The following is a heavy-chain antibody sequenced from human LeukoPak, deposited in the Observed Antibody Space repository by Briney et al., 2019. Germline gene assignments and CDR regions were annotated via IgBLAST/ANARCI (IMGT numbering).Heavy chain of an antibody. CDR3: TKIDDCPYYYMDV. D-gene: IGHD1-1*01. V-gene: IGHV4-39*06. CDR2: IYYCVHT. CDR1: GVSNGSSRYY. Sequence: SETLSLTRSVSGVSNGSSRYYWGWIRQPPGKGVEWIGNIYYCVHTYYNPFLKSRVTISVERPKNQFALRLSSLAAADKAFYFWTKIDDCPYYYMDVWGKGTTVTVSS. J-gene: IGHJ6*03.